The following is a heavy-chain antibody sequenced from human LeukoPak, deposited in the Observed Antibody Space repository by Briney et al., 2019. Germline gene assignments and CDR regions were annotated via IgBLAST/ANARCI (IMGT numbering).Heavy chain of an antibody. V-gene: IGHV3-30-3*01. CDR3: ARESLDIVVVPAALNWFDP. CDR2: ISYDGSNK. Sequence: GSLRLSCAASGFTFSSYAMHWVRQAPGKGLEWVAVISYDGSNKYYADSVKGRFTISRDNSKNTLYLQMNSLRAEDTAVYYCARESLDIVVVPAALNWFDPWGQGTLVTVSS. CDR1: GFTFSSYA. D-gene: IGHD2-2*01. J-gene: IGHJ5*02.